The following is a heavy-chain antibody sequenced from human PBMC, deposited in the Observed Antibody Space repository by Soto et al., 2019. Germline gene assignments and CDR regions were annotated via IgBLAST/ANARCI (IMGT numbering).Heavy chain of an antibody. D-gene: IGHD3-22*01. J-gene: IGHJ4*02. V-gene: IGHV5-10-1*01. CDR1: GYSFAGYW. CDR3: ARQIYYSDTGPNFQYYFDS. CDR2: IDPSDSQT. Sequence: GESLKISCQGSGYSFAGYWITWVRQKPGKGLEWMGRIDPSDSQTYYSPSFRGHVTISATKSITTVFLQWSSLRASDTAIYYCARQIYYSDTGPNFQYYFDSWGQGTPVTVSS.